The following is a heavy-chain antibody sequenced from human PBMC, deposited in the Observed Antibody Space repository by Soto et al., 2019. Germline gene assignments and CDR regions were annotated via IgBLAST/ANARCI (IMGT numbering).Heavy chain of an antibody. D-gene: IGHD3-10*01. J-gene: IGHJ6*02. V-gene: IGHV2-70*01. CDR1: GFSLSTSGMC. Sequence: SGPTLVNPTQTLTLTCTFSGFSLSTSGMCVSWIRQPPGKALEWLALIDWDDDKYYSTSLKTRLTISKDTSKNQVVLTMTNMDPVDTATYYCARTSYYGSESYYGMDVWGQGTTVTVSS. CDR3: ARTSYYGSESYYGMDV. CDR2: IDWDDDK.